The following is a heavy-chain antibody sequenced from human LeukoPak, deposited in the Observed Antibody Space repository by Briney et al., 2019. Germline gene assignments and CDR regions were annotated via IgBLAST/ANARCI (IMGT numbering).Heavy chain of an antibody. J-gene: IGHJ4*02. CDR2: IKQDGSDK. V-gene: IGHV3-7*05. CDR3: AREGRLSY. CDR1: GFTFTNYW. Sequence: GALRISCAASGFTFTNYWMTWGRPAPGKRLEWVANIKQDGSDKYYVDSVKGRFTISRDNAKNSLYLQMNSLRAEDTAVYYCAREGRLSYWGQGTLVTVSS.